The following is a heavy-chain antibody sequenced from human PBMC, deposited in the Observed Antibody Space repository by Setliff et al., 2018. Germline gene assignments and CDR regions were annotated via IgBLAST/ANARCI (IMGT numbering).Heavy chain of an antibody. CDR1: GGSFSGYY. D-gene: IGHD4-17*01. J-gene: IGHJ4*02. V-gene: IGHV4-34*01. CDR3: AGGRRYDYGWDFDY. CDR2: INHSGST. Sequence: SETLSLTCAVYGGSFSGYYWNWIRQPPGKGLEWIGEINHSGSTNYNPSLKSRVTISLDTSKNQFSPKLTSVTAADTAVYYCAGGRRYDYGWDFDYWGQGTLVTVSS.